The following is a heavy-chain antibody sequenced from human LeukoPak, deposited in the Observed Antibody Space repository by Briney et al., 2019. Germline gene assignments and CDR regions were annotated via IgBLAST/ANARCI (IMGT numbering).Heavy chain of an antibody. Sequence: GGSLRLSCAASGFTFSSYEMNWVRQAPGKGLEWVSYISSSGSTIYYADSVKGRFTISRDNAKNSLYLQMNSLRAEDTAVYYCARVGGYCSSTSCYVGWFDTWGQGTLVTVSS. CDR1: GFTFSSYE. V-gene: IGHV3-48*03. J-gene: IGHJ5*02. CDR3: ARVGGYCSSTSCYVGWFDT. D-gene: IGHD2-2*01. CDR2: ISSSGSTI.